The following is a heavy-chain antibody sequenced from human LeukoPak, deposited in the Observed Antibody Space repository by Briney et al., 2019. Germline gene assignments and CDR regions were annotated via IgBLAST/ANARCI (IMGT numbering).Heavy chain of an antibody. V-gene: IGHV3-23*01. CDR1: GFTFSSYA. CDR2: ISYSGGNT. Sequence: GGSLRLSCAASGFTFSSYAMRWVRQAPGKGLGWVSAISYSGGNTYYADSVKGRFTISRDNSKNTLYLQMNSLRAEDTAVYYCAKDKGYSSGWYFNWFGPWGQGTMVTVSS. D-gene: IGHD6-19*01. J-gene: IGHJ5*02. CDR3: AKDKGYSSGWYFNWFGP.